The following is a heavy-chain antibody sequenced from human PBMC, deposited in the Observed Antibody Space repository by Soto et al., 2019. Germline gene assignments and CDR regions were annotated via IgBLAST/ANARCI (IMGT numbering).Heavy chain of an antibody. J-gene: IGHJ4*02. Sequence: PGGSLRLSCAASGFTFSSYAMSWVRQGPGKGLEWVSAISESGASTYYADSVKGRFTISRDNSKNTLYLQMNSLRVEDTAVYYCAKTSTRYCGGDCSWDYWGQGTLVTVSS. D-gene: IGHD2-21*02. CDR3: AKTSTRYCGGDCSWDY. V-gene: IGHV3-23*01. CDR1: GFTFSSYA. CDR2: ISESGAST.